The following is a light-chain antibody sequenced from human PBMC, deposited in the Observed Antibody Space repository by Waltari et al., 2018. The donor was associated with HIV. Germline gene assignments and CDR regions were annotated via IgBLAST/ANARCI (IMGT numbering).Light chain of an antibody. CDR2: SNI. J-gene: IGLJ3*02. Sequence: QSVLTQPPSVSGAPGQRVTISCTGSSSNIGAGYDVHWYQQLPGTAPKLLIYSNINRPSGVPDRFSGSKSGTSTSLAITGLQVEDDADYYCQSYDSSLSGSVFGGGTKLTVL. CDR1: SSNIGAGYD. V-gene: IGLV1-40*01. CDR3: QSYDSSLSGSV.